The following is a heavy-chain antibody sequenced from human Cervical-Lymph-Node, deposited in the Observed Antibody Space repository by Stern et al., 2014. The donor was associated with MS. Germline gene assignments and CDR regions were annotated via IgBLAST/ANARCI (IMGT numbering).Heavy chain of an antibody. Sequence: VQLMQSGGGLVQPGRSLRLSCTASGFAFGDYAMTWVRQAPGKGLEWVGFIRNKGYGATTEYGASVKGRFTISRDDSKSIAYLQMNSLKTEDTAVYYCARDPDFWSGYSSFDYWGQGTLVTVSS. J-gene: IGHJ4*02. CDR1: GFAFGDYA. CDR2: IRNKGYGATT. CDR3: ARDPDFWSGYSSFDY. D-gene: IGHD3-3*01. V-gene: IGHV3-49*04.